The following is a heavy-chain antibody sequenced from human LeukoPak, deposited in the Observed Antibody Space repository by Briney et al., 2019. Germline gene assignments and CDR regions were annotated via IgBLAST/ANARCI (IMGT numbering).Heavy chain of an antibody. J-gene: IGHJ3*02. CDR2: ISSSGTTI. D-gene: IGHD3-22*01. V-gene: IGHV3-48*03. CDR1: GFTFSSYE. CDR3: AREGYYYDSSGYTAGAFDI. Sequence: GGSLRLSCAASGFTFSSYEMNWVRQAPGKGLEWVSYISSSGTTIYYADSVKGRFTISRDNAKNSLYLQMNSLRAEDTAVYYCAREGYYYDSSGYTAGAFDIWGQGTMVTVPS.